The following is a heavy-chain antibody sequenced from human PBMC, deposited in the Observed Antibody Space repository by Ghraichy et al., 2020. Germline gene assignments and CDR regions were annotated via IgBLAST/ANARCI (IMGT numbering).Heavy chain of an antibody. CDR2: IWYDGSNK. Sequence: GGSLRLSCAASGFTFSGYGMHWVRQAPGKGLEWVAVIWYDGSNKYYADSVKGRFTISRDNSKNTLYLQMNSLRAEETAVYYCARDHTPQYGFDYWGQGTLVTVSS. J-gene: IGHJ4*02. D-gene: IGHD4-17*01. V-gene: IGHV3-33*01. CDR3: ARDHTPQYGFDY. CDR1: GFTFSGYG.